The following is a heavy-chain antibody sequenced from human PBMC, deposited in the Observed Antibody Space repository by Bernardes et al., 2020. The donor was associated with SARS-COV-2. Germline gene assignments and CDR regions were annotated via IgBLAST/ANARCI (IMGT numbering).Heavy chain of an antibody. Sequence: GACLQNSSKGSGYSISPQWFAWVRPVAGKGLEYLGIIDPGDSETKYGPSFQGRVTISADKSINTVYLQWNRLEASDTAMYYCATSPILSGWPFDHWGQGTLITVSS. CDR2: IDPGDSET. CDR1: GYSISPQW. J-gene: IGHJ4*02. CDR3: ATSPILSGWPFDH. V-gene: IGHV5-51*01. D-gene: IGHD6-19*01.